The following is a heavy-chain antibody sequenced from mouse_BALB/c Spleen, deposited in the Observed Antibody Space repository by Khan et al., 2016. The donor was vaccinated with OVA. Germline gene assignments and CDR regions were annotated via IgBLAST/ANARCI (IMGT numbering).Heavy chain of an antibody. V-gene: IGHV9-4*02. Sequence: QIQLVQSGPELKKPGETVRISCKASGYTFTTAGMQWVQKMPGKGLKWIGGINTHSGVPKYAEDFKGRFAFSVETSASTAYLQITNFKSEDTATYFCASGYGYGWYLDVWGAGTTVTVSS. J-gene: IGHJ1*01. D-gene: IGHD2-2*01. CDR1: GYTFTTAG. CDR2: INTHSGVP. CDR3: ASGYGYGWYLDV.